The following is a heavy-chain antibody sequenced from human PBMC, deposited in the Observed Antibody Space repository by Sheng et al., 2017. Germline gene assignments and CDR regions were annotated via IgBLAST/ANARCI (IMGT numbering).Heavy chain of an antibody. CDR3: ARDGGLGGGYNYD. CDR1: GGSISSGNYY. V-gene: IGHV4-61*02. D-gene: IGHD5-12*01. J-gene: IGHJ4*02. Sequence: QVQLQESGPGLVKPSQTLSLTCTVSGGSISSGNYYWSWIRQPAGKGLEWIGRIRSSGSTNYNPSLESRVTLSVDTSKNQFSLKLTSVTAADTAVYYCARDGGLGGGYNYDWGQGTLVTVSS. CDR2: IRSSGST.